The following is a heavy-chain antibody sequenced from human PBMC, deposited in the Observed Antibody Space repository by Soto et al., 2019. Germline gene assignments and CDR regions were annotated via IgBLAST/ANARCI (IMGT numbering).Heavy chain of an antibody. J-gene: IGHJ6*02. CDR2: ISSSSSYI. D-gene: IGHD3-22*01. V-gene: IGHV3-21*04. Sequence: PGGSLRLSCAASGFTFSTYSMNWVRQAPGKGLEWVSFISSSSSYIYYADSVKGRFTIPRDNSKNTLYLQMNSLRAEDTAVYYCAKSLNALRVRYYYGMDVWGQGTTVTVSS. CDR1: GFTFSTYS. CDR3: AKSLNALRVRYYYGMDV.